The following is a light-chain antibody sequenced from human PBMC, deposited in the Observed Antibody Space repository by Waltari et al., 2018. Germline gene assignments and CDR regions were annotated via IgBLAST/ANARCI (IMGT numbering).Light chain of an antibody. V-gene: IGLV1-51*01. Sequence: QSVLTPPPSVSAAPGQTVTFSSPGHSSNIGNNYLSWYQQLPGTAPKLLIYDNNKRPSGIPDRFSGSKSGTSATLGITGLQTGDEADYYCGTWDSSLSAWVFGGGTKLTVL. J-gene: IGLJ3*02. CDR2: DNN. CDR1: SSNIGNNY. CDR3: GTWDSSLSAWV.